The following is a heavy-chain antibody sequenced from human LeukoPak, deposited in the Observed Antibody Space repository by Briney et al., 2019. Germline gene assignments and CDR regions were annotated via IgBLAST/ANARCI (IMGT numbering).Heavy chain of an antibody. J-gene: IGHJ1*01. V-gene: IGHV3-74*01. CDR2: VNSDGSGT. CDR1: GLTVSSNY. Sequence: GGSLRLSCAASGLTVSSNYMSWVRQAPGKGLVWVSRVNSDGSGTTYADSVKGRFTISRDNAKNTLYLQMNSLRADDTAVYYCGLIAAAVPFQRWGQGTLVTVSS. CDR3: GLIAAAVPFQR. D-gene: IGHD6-13*01.